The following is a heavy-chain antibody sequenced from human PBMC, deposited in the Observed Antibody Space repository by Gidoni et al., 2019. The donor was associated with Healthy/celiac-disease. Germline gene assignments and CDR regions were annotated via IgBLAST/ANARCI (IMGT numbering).Heavy chain of an antibody. V-gene: IGHV3-21*01. J-gene: IGHJ4*02. CDR1: GFTFSSYS. Sequence: EVQLVESGGGLVTPGGSLRLSCAASGFTFSSYSMNWVRQAPGKGLEWVSSISSSSSYIYYADSVKGRFTISRDNAKNSLYLQMNSLRAEDTAVYYCARDLKVAFSFDYWGQGTLVTVSS. CDR3: ARDLKVAFSFDY. D-gene: IGHD2-15*01. CDR2: ISSSSSYI.